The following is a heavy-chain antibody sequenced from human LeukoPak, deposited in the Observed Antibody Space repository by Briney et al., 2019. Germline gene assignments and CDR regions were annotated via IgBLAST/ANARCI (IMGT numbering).Heavy chain of an antibody. Sequence: GGSLRLSCAASGFTFSSYSMNWVRQAPGKGLEWVSSISSSSSYIYYADSVKGRFTISRDNSKNTLYLQMNSLRPEDMALYFCARGQPLDYWGQGTLVTVSS. CDR2: ISSSSSYI. CDR3: ARGQPLDY. D-gene: IGHD6-13*01. CDR1: GFTFSSYS. J-gene: IGHJ4*02. V-gene: IGHV3-21*04.